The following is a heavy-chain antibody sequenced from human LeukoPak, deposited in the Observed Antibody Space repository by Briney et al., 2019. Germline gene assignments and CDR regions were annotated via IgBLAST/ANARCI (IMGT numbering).Heavy chain of an antibody. CDR1: GFTFSNYA. D-gene: IGHD3-22*01. CDR2: ISGSGGST. V-gene: IGHV3-23*01. J-gene: IGHJ6*03. CDR3: AKDFRNYYDSSGYYFPYYYYYMDV. Sequence: GGSLRLSCAASGFTFSNYAMSWVRQAPGKGLEWVSTISGSGGSTYYADSVKGQFTISRDNSKNTLYLQMNSLRVEDTAVYYCAKDFRNYYDSSGYYFPYYYYYMDVWGKGTTVTISS.